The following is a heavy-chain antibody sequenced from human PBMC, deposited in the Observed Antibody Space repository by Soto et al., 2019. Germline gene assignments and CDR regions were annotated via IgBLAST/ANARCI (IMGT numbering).Heavy chain of an antibody. J-gene: IGHJ6*02. Sequence: SETLSLTCTVSGGSISSGGYYWSWIRQPPGKGLEWIGYIYYSGSTYYNPSLKSRVTISVDTSKNQFSLKLSSVTAADTAVYYCARDSRVTTGNYYYYYGMDVWGQGTTVTVSS. V-gene: IGHV4-30-4*08. D-gene: IGHD4-17*01. CDR1: GGSISSGGYY. CDR2: IYYSGST. CDR3: ARDSRVTTGNYYYYYGMDV.